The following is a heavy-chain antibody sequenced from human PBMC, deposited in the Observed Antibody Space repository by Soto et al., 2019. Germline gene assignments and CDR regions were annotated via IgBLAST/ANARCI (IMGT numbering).Heavy chain of an antibody. J-gene: IGHJ4*02. CDR3: ARDPPYYYGSGRPFDY. CDR2: ISAYNGNT. V-gene: IGHV1-18*04. Sequence: ASVKVSCKASGYTFTSYGISWVRQAPGQGLEWMGWISAYNGNTNYAQKLQGRVTMTTDTSTSTAYMELRSLRSDDTAVYYCARDPPYYYGSGRPFDYWGQGTLVTVPQ. D-gene: IGHD3-10*01. CDR1: GYTFTSYG.